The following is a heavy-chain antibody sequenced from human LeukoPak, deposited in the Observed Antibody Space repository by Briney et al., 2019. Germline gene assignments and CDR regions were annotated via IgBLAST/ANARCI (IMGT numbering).Heavy chain of an antibody. J-gene: IGHJ4*02. V-gene: IGHV4-59*01. CDR1: GGSISSYY. D-gene: IGHD6-19*01. CDR2: IYYSGST. CDR3: ARIPDNSGWEIYFDY. Sequence: SETLSLTCTVSGGSISSYYWSWIRQPPGKGLEWIGYIYYSGSTNYNPSLKSRVTISVDTSKNQFSLKLSSVTAADTAVYYCARIPDNSGWEIYFDYWGQGTLVTVSS.